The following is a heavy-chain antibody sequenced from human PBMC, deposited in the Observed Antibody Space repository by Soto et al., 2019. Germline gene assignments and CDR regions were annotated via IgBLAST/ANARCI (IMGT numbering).Heavy chain of an antibody. V-gene: IGHV3-30*18. J-gene: IGHJ4*02. D-gene: IGHD3-3*01. CDR3: AKDLDPTYHDFWSGYYLPHY. Sequence: GGSLRLSCAASKITFSNYGMHWVRQAPGKGLEWVAFISYDGAIKYYADSVKGRFTISRDNSHNTLYLQMNSLRAEDTAVYYCAKDLDPTYHDFWSGYYLPHYWGQGTLVTVSS. CDR1: KITFSNYG. CDR2: ISYDGAIK.